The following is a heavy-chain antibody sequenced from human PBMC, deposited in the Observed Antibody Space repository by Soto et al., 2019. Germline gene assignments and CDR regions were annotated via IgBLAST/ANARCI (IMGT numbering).Heavy chain of an antibody. J-gene: IGHJ3*02. CDR3: ARSSGYFAFDI. CDR2: ISSDGSEI. Sequence: EVHLVESGGGLVQPGGSLRLSCAASGYTFSSYWMYWVRQAPGQGLVWVSHISSDGSEIRYADSVNGRFTISRDNAKSTLFLQMNSLTAEDTAVYYCARSSGYFAFDIWGQGTMVTVSS. V-gene: IGHV3-74*01. CDR1: GYTFSSYW. D-gene: IGHD3-22*01.